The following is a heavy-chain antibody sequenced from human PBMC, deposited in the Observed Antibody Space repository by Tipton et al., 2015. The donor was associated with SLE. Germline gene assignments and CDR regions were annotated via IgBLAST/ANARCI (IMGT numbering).Heavy chain of an antibody. CDR2: IYYSGST. CDR1: GGSISSGGYY. V-gene: IGHV4-61*08. J-gene: IGHJ3*01. CDR3: ARAVWEDFVYRGAFGG. Sequence: PGLVKPSETLSLTCTVSGGSISSGGYYWSWICQHPGKGLEWIGYIYYSGSTNYNPSLKSRVTISVDTSKNQSSLKLSSVTAADTAVYYCARAVWEDFVYRGAFGGWGQGTMATVSS. D-gene: IGHD3-16*01.